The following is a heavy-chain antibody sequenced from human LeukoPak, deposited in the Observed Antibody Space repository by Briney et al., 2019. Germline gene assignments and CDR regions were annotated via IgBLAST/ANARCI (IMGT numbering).Heavy chain of an antibody. J-gene: IGHJ4*02. CDR3: AKSRIVVVTAIDY. V-gene: IGHV3-23*01. D-gene: IGHD2-21*02. CDR2: ITGSGDST. Sequence: GASLRLSCVASGFTFSNYAMSWVRQAPGKGPEWVSAITGSGDSTFNADSVKGRFTISGDNSKNTLHLQMNNLRAEDTAVYYCAKSRIVVVTAIDYWGQGILVTVSS. CDR1: GFTFSNYA.